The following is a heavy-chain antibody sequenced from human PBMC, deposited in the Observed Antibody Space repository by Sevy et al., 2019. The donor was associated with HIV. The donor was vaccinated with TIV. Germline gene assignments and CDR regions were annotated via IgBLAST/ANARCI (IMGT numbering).Heavy chain of an antibody. CDR3: ARDRGYCSSTSCYGGMDV. CDR1: GFTFSSYS. J-gene: IGHJ6*02. Sequence: GGSLRLSCAASGFTFSSYSMNWVRQAPGKGLEWVSSISSSSSYIYYADSVKGRFTISRDNAKNSLYLQMNSLRAEDTAVYYCARDRGYCSSTSCYGGMDVWGQGTTVTVSS. D-gene: IGHD2-2*01. CDR2: ISSSSSYI. V-gene: IGHV3-21*01.